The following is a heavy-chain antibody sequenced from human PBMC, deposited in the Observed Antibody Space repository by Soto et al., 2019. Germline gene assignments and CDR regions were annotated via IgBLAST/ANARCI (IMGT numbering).Heavy chain of an antibody. D-gene: IGHD2-21*02. CDR1: GFTVSSNY. J-gene: IGHJ5*02. Sequence: DVQLVDSGCGFLQHGGSMRLSCASSGFTVSSNYMSWVRQAPGKGLEWVSVIYNGGITYYAASVKGRFTISRDNSKNTLYLQMNSLRAADTAVYYCARVDGGYYVCSWGQGTLVTVSS. V-gene: IGHV3-53*01. CDR3: ARVDGGYYVCS. CDR2: IYNGGIT.